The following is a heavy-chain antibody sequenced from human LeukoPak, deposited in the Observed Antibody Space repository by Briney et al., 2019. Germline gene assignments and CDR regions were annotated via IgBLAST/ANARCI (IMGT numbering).Heavy chain of an antibody. CDR3: ARDAAATSHPDDY. D-gene: IGHD2-15*01. CDR1: GFTFNSYA. J-gene: IGHJ4*02. CDR2: ISGSGGST. V-gene: IGHV3-23*01. Sequence: GPLRLSCAASGFTFNSYAMSWVRQASGKGLEWVSAISGSGGSTYYADSVKGRFTISRDNSKNTLYLQMNSLRAGDTAVYYCARDAAATSHPDDYWGQGTLVTVSS.